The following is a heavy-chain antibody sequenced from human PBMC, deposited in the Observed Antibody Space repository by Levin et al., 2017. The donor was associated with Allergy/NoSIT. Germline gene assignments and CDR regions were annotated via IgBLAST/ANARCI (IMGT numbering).Heavy chain of an antibody. J-gene: IGHJ4*02. D-gene: IGHD3-10*01. CDR1: GFTFSSYA. CDR3: AKAVLLWFGEFGRSGYYFDY. V-gene: IGHV3-23*01. CDR2: ISGSGGST. Sequence: LSLTCAASGFTFSSYAMSWVRQAPGKGLEWVSAISGSGGSTYYADSVKGRFTISRDNSKNTLYLQMNSLRAEDTAVYYCAKAVLLWFGEFGRSGYYFDYWGQGTLVTVSS.